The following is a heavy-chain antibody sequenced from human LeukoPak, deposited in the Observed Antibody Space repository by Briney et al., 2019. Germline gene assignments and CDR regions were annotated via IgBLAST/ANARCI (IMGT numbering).Heavy chain of an antibody. CDR2: ISWNSGSI. J-gene: IGHJ4*02. V-gene: IGHV3-9*01. D-gene: IGHD3-3*01. CDR1: GFTFDDYA. CDR3: AKAYYDFWSGYSGMAYFDY. Sequence: GGSLRLSCAASGFTFDDYAMHWVRQAPGKGLEWASGISWNSGSIGYADSVKGRFTISRDNAKNSLYLQMNSLRAEDTALYYCAKAYYDFWSGYSGMAYFDYWGQGTLVTVSS.